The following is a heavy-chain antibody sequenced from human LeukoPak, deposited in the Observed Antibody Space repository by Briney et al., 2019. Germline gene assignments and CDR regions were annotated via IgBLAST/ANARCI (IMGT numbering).Heavy chain of an antibody. D-gene: IGHD6-6*01. J-gene: IGHJ6*03. Sequence: GASVKVSCKASGYTFTSYGISWVRQAPGQGLEWMGWISAYNGNTNYAQKLQGRVTMTTDTSTSTAYMELRSLRSDDTAVYYCARGDIAARRYYYYYMDVWGKGTTVTVSS. CDR3: ARGDIAARRYYYYYMDV. CDR1: GYTFTSYG. V-gene: IGHV1-18*01. CDR2: ISAYNGNT.